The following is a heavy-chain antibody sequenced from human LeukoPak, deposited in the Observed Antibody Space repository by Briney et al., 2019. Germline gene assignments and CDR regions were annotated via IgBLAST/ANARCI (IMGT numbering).Heavy chain of an antibody. J-gene: IGHJ4*02. CDR1: GGSFSGYY. CDR2: INHSGST. Sequence: SETLSLTCAVYGGSFSGYYWSWIRQPPGKGLEWIGEINHSGSTNYNPSLRSRVTISVDTSKNQFSLKLSSVTAADTAVYYCARGRSRRRASPIDYWGQGTLVTVSS. CDR3: ARGRSRRRASPIDY. D-gene: IGHD5/OR15-5a*01. V-gene: IGHV4-34*01.